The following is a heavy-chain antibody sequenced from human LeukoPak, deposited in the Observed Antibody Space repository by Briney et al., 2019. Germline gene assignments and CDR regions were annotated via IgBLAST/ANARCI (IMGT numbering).Heavy chain of an antibody. D-gene: IGHD3-3*02. CDR1: GFTFSGSA. J-gene: IGHJ6*02. Sequence: GGSLRLSCAASGFTFSGSAMHWVRQASGKGLEWVGRIRSKANSYATAYAASVKGRFTISRDDSKNTAYLQMNSLKTEDTAVYYGTRELVGMDVWGQGTTVTVSS. CDR3: TRELVGMDV. CDR2: IRSKANSYAT. V-gene: IGHV3-73*01.